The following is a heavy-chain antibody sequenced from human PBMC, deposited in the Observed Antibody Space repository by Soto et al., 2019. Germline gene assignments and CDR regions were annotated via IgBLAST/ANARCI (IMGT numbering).Heavy chain of an antibody. CDR1: GYTLHDYA. J-gene: IGHJ3*01. D-gene: IGHD5-12*01. V-gene: IGHV1-3*01. Sequence: QVQLVQSGAEVKKPGASVKLSCKASGYTLHDYALHWVRQAPGQRLEWMAWINAGTSNTKYSQKLQGRVTITRDPSANTAYMELSSLTFEDTALYYCARTSGGYERVGPFDLWGQGTKVTVSS. CDR3: ARTSGGYERVGPFDL. CDR2: INAGTSNT.